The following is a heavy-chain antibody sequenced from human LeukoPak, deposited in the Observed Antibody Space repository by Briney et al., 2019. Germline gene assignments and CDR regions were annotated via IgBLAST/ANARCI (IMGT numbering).Heavy chain of an antibody. D-gene: IGHD2-2*01. V-gene: IGHV1-18*01. Sequence: GASVKVSCKASGYTFTSYGISWVRQARGQGLEWVGWISAYNGHTNYAQKLQGRVTMTTDASTTTAYMELRSLRSDDTAVYYCTRYLGSTCFDSWGQGTLVTVSS. CDR1: GYTFTSYG. CDR3: TRYLGSTCFDS. CDR2: ISAYNGHT. J-gene: IGHJ4*02.